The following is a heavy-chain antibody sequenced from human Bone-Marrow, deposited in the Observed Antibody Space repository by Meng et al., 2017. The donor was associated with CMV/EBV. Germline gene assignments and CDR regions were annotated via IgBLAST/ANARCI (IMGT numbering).Heavy chain of an antibody. V-gene: IGHV4-38-2*02. Sequence: GSLRLSCTVSGYSISSGYYWGWIRQPPGKGLEWIGSIYHIGSTYYNPSLKSRVTISVDTSKNQFSRKLSSVTAADTAVYYCARGGSGRRYYYYGMDVWGQGTTVTVSS. CDR3: ARGGSGRRYYYYGMDV. D-gene: IGHD3-10*01. CDR2: IYHIGST. J-gene: IGHJ6*02. CDR1: GYSISSGYY.